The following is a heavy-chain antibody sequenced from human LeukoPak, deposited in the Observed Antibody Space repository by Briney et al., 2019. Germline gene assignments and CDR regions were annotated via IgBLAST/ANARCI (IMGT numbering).Heavy chain of an antibody. Sequence: GGSLRLSCAASGFTFSSYAMHWVRQAPGKGLEWVAVISYDGSNKYYADSVKGRFTISRDNSKNTLYLQMNSLRAEDTAVYYCARGRLKAPNFDYWGQGTLVTVSS. CDR2: ISYDGSNK. J-gene: IGHJ4*02. CDR1: GFTFSSYA. D-gene: IGHD6-6*01. CDR3: ARGRLKAPNFDY. V-gene: IGHV3-30-3*01.